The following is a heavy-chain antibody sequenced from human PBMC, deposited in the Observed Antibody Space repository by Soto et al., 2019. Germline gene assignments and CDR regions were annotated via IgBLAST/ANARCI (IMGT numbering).Heavy chain of an antibody. Sequence: SETLSLTCSVSGGSISSYYWTWIRQPPGKGLEWIGYIYYSGSTNYNPSLKSRVTISVDTSKNQFSLKLSSVTAADTAIYFCARLQTAVPHYWGQGILVTVSS. CDR2: IYYSGST. D-gene: IGHD6-13*01. J-gene: IGHJ4*02. CDR1: GGSISSYY. V-gene: IGHV4-59*08. CDR3: ARLQTAVPHY.